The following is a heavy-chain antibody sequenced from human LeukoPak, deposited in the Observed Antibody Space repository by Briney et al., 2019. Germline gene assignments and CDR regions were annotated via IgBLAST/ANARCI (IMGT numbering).Heavy chain of an antibody. CDR3: AKKVDSYGQRFTFPYYFDY. J-gene: IGHJ4*02. D-gene: IGHD5-18*01. V-gene: IGHV3-23*01. CDR1: GFTFSSFA. Sequence: PGGSLRLSCAASGFTFSSFAMSWVRQAPGKGLEWVSAISASGASTYYADSVKGRFTISRDNSKNTLYLQLNSLRAEDTAVYYCAKKVDSYGQRFTFPYYFDYWGQGTLVTVSS. CDR2: ISASGAST.